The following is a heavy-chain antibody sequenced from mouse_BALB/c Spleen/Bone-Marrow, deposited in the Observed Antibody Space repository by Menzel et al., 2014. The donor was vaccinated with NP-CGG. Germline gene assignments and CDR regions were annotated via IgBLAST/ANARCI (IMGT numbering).Heavy chain of an antibody. Sequence: QVQLKDSGPGILQPSQPLSLTCSFSGFSLSTSGMGVSWIRQPSGKGLEWLAHIYWDDDKRYNPSLKSRLTISKDTSXNQVCLKSASVDTADTATYYGARNGYGAWVGYWGQGTLVAVSA. CDR1: GFSLSTSGMG. V-gene: IGHV8-12*01. CDR3: ARNGYGAWVGY. J-gene: IGHJ3*01. D-gene: IGHD2-2*01. CDR2: IYWDDDK.